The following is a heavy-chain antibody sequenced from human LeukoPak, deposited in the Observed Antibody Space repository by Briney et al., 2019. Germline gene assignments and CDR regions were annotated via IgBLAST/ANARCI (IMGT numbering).Heavy chain of an antibody. Sequence: PGGSLRLSCAASGFTFDDYAMRWVRQAPGKGLEWVSGISWNSGSIGYADSVKGRFTISRDNAKNSLYLQMNSLRAEDTALYYCAKDINYYGSGSLWGQGTLVTVSS. D-gene: IGHD3-10*01. CDR2: ISWNSGSI. CDR1: GFTFDDYA. V-gene: IGHV3-9*01. J-gene: IGHJ4*02. CDR3: AKDINYYGSGSL.